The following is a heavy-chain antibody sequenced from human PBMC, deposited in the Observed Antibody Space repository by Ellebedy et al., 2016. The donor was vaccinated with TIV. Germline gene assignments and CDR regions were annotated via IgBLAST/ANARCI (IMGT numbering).Heavy chain of an antibody. CDR3: ARIEYSTSKFDY. J-gene: IGHJ4*01. CDR1: GYTFTGYY. CDR2: INPRSGDT. V-gene: IGHV1-2*02. D-gene: IGHD6-13*01. Sequence: ASVKVSCKASGYTFTGYYIHWVRQAPGQGLEWMGWINPRSGDTNYAQKFLGRVTMTRDTSLSTAYMELNRLTSDDPAVSYCARIEYSTSKFDYWGLGSLVTVSS.